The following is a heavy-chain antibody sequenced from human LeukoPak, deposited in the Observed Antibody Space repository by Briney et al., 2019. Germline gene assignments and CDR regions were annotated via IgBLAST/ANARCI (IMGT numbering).Heavy chain of an antibody. V-gene: IGHV3-30-3*01. CDR2: ISYDGSNK. Sequence: SCKASGGTFSSYAMHWVRQAPGKGLEWVAVISYDGSNKYYADSVKGRFTISRDNSKNTLCLQMNSLRAEDTAVYYCARGEIAAAGTTDYWGQGTLVTVSS. D-gene: IGHD6-13*01. J-gene: IGHJ4*02. CDR3: ARGEIAAAGTTDY. CDR1: GGTFSSYA.